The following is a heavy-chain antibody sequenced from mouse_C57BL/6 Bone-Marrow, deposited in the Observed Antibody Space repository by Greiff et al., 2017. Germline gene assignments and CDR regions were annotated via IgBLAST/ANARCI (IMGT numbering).Heavy chain of an antibody. CDR1: GFTFSNYW. Sequence: EVKLMESGGGLVQPGGSMKLSCVASGFTFSNYWMNWVRQSPEKGLEWVAQIRLKSDNYATHYAESVKGRFTISRDDSKSSVYLQMNNLRAEDTGIYYCTDRYYGSSGNYFDYWGQGTTLTVSS. CDR2: IRLKSDNYAT. V-gene: IGHV6-3*01. J-gene: IGHJ2*01. CDR3: TDRYYGSSGNYFDY. D-gene: IGHD1-1*01.